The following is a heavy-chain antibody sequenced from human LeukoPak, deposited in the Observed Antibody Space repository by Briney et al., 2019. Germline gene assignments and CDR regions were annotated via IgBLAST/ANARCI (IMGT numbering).Heavy chain of an antibody. Sequence: GGSLRLSCAAPGFTFSSYSMNWVRQAPGKGLEWVSSISSSSSYIYYADSVKGRFIISRDNTNNSLYLQINSLRAEDTAVYYCARVEDIMAFLEWGQGTPVTVSS. D-gene: IGHD5-12*01. V-gene: IGHV3-21*04. J-gene: IGHJ4*02. CDR1: GFTFSSYS. CDR3: ARVEDIMAFLE. CDR2: ISSSSSYI.